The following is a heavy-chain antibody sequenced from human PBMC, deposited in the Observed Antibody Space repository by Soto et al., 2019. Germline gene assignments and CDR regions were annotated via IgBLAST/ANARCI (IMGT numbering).Heavy chain of an antibody. D-gene: IGHD2-2*01. CDR2: IFYSGST. CDR3: ARGPLPHPALFDY. Sequence: SETLSLTCTVSGGSISSGDYYWSWIRQPPGKGLEWIGYIFYSGSTYYNPSLKSRVTISVDTSKNQFSLKLSSVTAADTAVYYCARGPLPHPALFDYWGQGTLVTVSS. CDR1: GGSISSGDYY. V-gene: IGHV4-30-4*01. J-gene: IGHJ4*02.